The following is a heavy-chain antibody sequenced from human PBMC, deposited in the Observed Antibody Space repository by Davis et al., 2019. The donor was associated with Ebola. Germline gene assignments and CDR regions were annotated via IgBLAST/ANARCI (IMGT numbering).Heavy chain of an antibody. V-gene: IGHV1-46*01. CDR3: ATYTMTPLPFDY. Sequence: ASVKVSCKASGYTFTNFYMHWVRQAPGQGLEWMGLIHPNDGTTKYPQKFQDRLTITRDTSMSTVYMELSGLRPDDTAMYYCATYTMTPLPFDYWGQGTLVTVSS. CDR1: GYTFTNFY. D-gene: IGHD4-17*01. CDR2: IHPNDGTT. J-gene: IGHJ4*02.